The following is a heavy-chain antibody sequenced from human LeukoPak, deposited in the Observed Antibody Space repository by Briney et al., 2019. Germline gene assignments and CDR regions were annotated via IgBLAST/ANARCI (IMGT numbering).Heavy chain of an antibody. CDR2: ISSSSSYI. D-gene: IGHD1-26*01. V-gene: IGHV3-21*01. J-gene: IGHJ5*02. CDR1: GFTFSSYS. Sequence: GGSLRLSCAASGFTFSSYSMTWVRQAPGKGLEWVSSISSSSSYIYYADSVKGRFTISRDNAKNSLYLQMNSLRAEDTAVYYCARDPGQWELSWFDPWGQGTLVTVSS. CDR3: ARDPGQWELSWFDP.